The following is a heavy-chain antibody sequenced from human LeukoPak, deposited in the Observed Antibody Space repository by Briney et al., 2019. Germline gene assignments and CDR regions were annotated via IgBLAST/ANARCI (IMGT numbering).Heavy chain of an antibody. V-gene: IGHV4-39*07. J-gene: IGHJ6*03. CDR2: IYYSGST. D-gene: IGHD6-13*01. Sequence: SETLSLTCTVSGGSISSSSYYWGWIRQPPGKGLEWIGSIYYSGSTYYNPSLKSRVTISVDTSKNQFSLKLSSVTAADTAVYYCARESSSSWLVNYYMDVWGKGTTVTVSS. CDR1: GGSISSSSYY. CDR3: ARESSSSWLVNYYMDV.